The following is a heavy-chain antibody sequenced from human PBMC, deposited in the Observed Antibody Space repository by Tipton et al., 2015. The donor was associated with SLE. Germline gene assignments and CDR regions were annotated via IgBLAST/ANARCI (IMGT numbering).Heavy chain of an antibody. J-gene: IGHJ4*02. CDR1: GFTFSGSA. D-gene: IGHD3-22*01. CDR2: IRSKANSYAT. CDR3: TTVYDSSGPVDY. V-gene: IGHV3-73*01. Sequence: VQLVQSGGGLVQPGGSLKLSCAASGFTFSGSAMHWVRQASGKGLEWVGRIRSKANSYATAYAASVKGRFTISRDDSKNTAYLQMNSLKTEDTAVYYCTTVYDSSGPVDYWGQGTLVTVSS.